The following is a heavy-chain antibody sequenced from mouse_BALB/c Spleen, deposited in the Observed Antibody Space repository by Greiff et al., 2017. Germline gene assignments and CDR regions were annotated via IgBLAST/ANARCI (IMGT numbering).Heavy chain of an antibody. CDR3: ARNWGAATRFAY. V-gene: IGHV1-7*01. CDR1: GYTFTSYW. CDR2: INPSTGYT. D-gene: IGHD4-1*01. J-gene: IGHJ3*01. Sequence: LVESGAELAKPGASVKMSCKASGYTFTSYWMHWVKQRPGQGLEWIGYINPSTGYTEYNQKFKDKATLTADKSSSTAYMQLSSLTSEDSAVYYCARNWGAATRFAYWGQGTLVTVSA.